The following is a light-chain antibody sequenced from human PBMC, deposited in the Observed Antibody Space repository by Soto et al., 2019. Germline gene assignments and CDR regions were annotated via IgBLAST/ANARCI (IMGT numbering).Light chain of an antibody. V-gene: IGKV3-15*01. CDR1: QSISSN. Sequence: EIVMTQSPATLSVSPGERATLSCRASQSISSNLAWYQQKPGQAPRLLFYGASTRATGIPARFSDSGSGTEFTLTISSLQSEDFAVYYCQQYNNWPRWAFGQGTKVEIK. J-gene: IGKJ1*01. CDR2: GAS. CDR3: QQYNNWPRWA.